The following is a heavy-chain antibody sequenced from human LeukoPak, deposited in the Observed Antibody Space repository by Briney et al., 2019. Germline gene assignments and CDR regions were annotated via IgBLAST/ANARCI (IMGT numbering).Heavy chain of an antibody. CDR3: ARELLGAPTPGAY. J-gene: IGHJ4*02. D-gene: IGHD7-27*01. CDR1: TVSGSSGNW. V-gene: IGHV4-4*02. Sequence: PSETLSLTCALSTVSGSSGNWWSWVRHPPGKGLEWIGEVHKTGKTNYNPSLKTRVTISIDASKTQLSLELTSVTAADAAVYYCARELLGAPTPGAYWGQGTRVTVSS. CDR2: VHKTGKT.